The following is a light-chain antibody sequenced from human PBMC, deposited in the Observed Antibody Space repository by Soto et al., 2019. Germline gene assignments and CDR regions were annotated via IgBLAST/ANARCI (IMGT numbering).Light chain of an antibody. Sequence: QSALTQPPSVSGSPGQSVTISCTGTSSDVGSDNRVSWYQQLPGTAPTLIIYGVNNRPSGVPDRFSGSKSGNTASLIISGLQAEDEADYYCSSYTTSITYVFGTGTKVTVL. CDR2: GVN. J-gene: IGLJ1*01. CDR3: SSYTTSITYV. V-gene: IGLV2-18*02. CDR1: SSDVGSDNR.